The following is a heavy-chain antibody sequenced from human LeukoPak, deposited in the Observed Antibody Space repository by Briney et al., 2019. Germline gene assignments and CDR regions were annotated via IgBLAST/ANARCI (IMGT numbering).Heavy chain of an antibody. J-gene: IGHJ4*02. CDR3: ARDSSSWYSPQFDY. D-gene: IGHD6-13*01. V-gene: IGHV4-61*02. Sequence: PSETLSLTCTVSGGSISSGSYYWSWIRQPAGKGLEWIGRIYTSGSTNYNPSLKSRVTISVDTSKNQFSLKLSSVTAADTAVYYCARDSSSWYSPQFDYWGQGTLVTVSS. CDR2: IYTSGST. CDR1: GGSISSGSYY.